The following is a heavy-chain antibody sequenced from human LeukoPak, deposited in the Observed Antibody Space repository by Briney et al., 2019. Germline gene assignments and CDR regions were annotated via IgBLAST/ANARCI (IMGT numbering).Heavy chain of an antibody. D-gene: IGHD3-9*01. CDR2: INPNSGGT. CDR3: ARSHSFLTGYYIWFDP. CDR1: GYTFTSYD. V-gene: IGHV1-2*02. Sequence: GASVKVPCKASGYTFTSYDINWVRQAPGQGLEWMGWINPNSGGTNYAQKFQGRVTMTRDTSISTAYMELSRLRSDDTAVYYCARSHSFLTGYYIWFDPWGQGTLVTVSS. J-gene: IGHJ5*02.